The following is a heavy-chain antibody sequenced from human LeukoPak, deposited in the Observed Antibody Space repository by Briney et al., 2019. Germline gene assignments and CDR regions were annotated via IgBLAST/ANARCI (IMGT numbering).Heavy chain of an antibody. CDR2: INPNSGGT. CDR3: ARVALYSSGWSPKDY. V-gene: IGHV1-2*02. J-gene: IGHJ4*02. D-gene: IGHD6-19*01. CDR1: GYTFTGYY. Sequence: ASVKVSCKASGYTFTGYYMHWVRLAPGQGLEWMGWINPNSGGTNYAQKFQGRVTMTRDTSISTAYMELSGLRSDDTAVYYCARVALYSSGWSPKDYWGQGTLVTVSS.